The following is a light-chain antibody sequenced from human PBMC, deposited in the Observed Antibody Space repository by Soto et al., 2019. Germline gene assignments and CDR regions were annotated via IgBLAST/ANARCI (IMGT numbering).Light chain of an antibody. CDR3: QQRSNWPPWT. CDR2: DAS. V-gene: IGKV3-11*01. J-gene: IGKJ1*01. CDR1: QSVRSN. Sequence: EIVITQSPATLSASPGERATLSCRASQSVRSNLAWYQQKPGQAPRLLIYDASNRATGIPARFSGSGSGTDFTLTISSLEPEDFAVYYCQQRSNWPPWTFGQGTKVDIK.